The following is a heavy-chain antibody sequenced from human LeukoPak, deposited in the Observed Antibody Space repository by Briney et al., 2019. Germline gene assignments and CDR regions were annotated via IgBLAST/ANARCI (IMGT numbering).Heavy chain of an antibody. J-gene: IGHJ3*02. CDR1: GYTFTGYY. CDR3: AAVAGLGNAFDI. CDR2: INPNSGGT. D-gene: IGHD6-19*01. Sequence: ASVKVSCKASGYTFTGYYMHWVRQAPGQGLEWMGWINPNSGGTNYAQKFQGRVTMSRDTSISTAYMELSRLRSDDTAVYYCAAVAGLGNAFDIWGQGTMVTVSS. V-gene: IGHV1-2*02.